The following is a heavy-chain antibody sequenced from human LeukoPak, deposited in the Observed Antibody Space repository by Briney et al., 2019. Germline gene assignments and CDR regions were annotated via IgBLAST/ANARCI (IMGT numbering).Heavy chain of an antibody. CDR2: MIPIFGTA. Sequence: ASVKVSCKASGGTFSSYAISWVRQAPGQGLEWMGGMIPIFGTANYAQKFQGRVTITADESTSTAYMELSSLRSEDTAVYYCARVSSYYYDSSGYYGYWGQGTLVTVSS. CDR1: GGTFSSYA. CDR3: ARVSSYYYDSSGYYGY. D-gene: IGHD3-22*01. V-gene: IGHV1-69*13. J-gene: IGHJ4*02.